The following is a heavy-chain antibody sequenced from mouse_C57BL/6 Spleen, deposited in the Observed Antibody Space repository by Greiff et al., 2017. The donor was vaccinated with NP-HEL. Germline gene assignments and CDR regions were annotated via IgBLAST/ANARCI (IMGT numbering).Heavy chain of an antibody. J-gene: IGHJ3*01. CDR3: ARGGMDSSGPWFAY. V-gene: IGHV1-80*01. CDR2: IYPGDGDT. Sequence: VKLVESGAELVKPGASVKISCKASGYAFSSYWMNWVKQRPGKGLEWIGQIYPGDGDTNYNGKFKGKATLTADKSSSTAYMQLSSLTSEDSAVYFCARGGMDSSGPWFAYWGQGTLVTVSA. CDR1: GYAFSSYW. D-gene: IGHD3-2*02.